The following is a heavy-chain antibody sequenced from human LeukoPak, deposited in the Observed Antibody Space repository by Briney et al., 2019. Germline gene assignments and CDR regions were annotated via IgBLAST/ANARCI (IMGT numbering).Heavy chain of an antibody. CDR2: IYSDGTT. CDR3: ARDTRSYDTSGYYYFDY. D-gene: IGHD3-22*01. Sequence: PSETLSLTCSVSGASTTSYYWNWIRQASGKGLEWIGYIYSDGTTSYSPSLRSRVTISIDTSRNQFSLKLSSVTAADAAVYYCARDTRSYDTSGYYYFDYWGQGALVTVSS. J-gene: IGHJ4*02. CDR1: GASTTSYY. V-gene: IGHV4-59*01.